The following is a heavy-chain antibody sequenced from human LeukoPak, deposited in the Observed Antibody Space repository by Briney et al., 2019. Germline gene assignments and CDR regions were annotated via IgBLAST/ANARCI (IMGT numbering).Heavy chain of an antibody. Sequence: SVKVSCKASGGTFSSYAISWVRQAPGQGLDWMGGIIPIFGTANYAQKFQGRVTITADESTSTAYMELSSLRSEDTAVYYCARDRGYCSGGSCYSGGYTWFDPWGQGTLVSVSS. D-gene: IGHD2-15*01. CDR3: ARDRGYCSGGSCYSGGYTWFDP. V-gene: IGHV1-69*01. J-gene: IGHJ5*02. CDR1: GGTFSSYA. CDR2: IIPIFGTA.